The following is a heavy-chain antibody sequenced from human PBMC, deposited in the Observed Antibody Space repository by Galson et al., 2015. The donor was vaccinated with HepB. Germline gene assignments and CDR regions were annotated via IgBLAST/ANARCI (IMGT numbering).Heavy chain of an antibody. CDR1: GFTFSSYS. D-gene: IGHD6-25*01. V-gene: IGHV3-48*04. Sequence: SLRLSCAASGFTFSSYSMNWVRQAPGKGLEWVSYICISYSIIYYADYVKGRFTISRDNVKNSLYLQMNILRAEDTAVYYCARAALGWFDPWGQGTLVTVSS. J-gene: IGHJ5*02. CDR2: ICISYSII. CDR3: ARAALGWFDP.